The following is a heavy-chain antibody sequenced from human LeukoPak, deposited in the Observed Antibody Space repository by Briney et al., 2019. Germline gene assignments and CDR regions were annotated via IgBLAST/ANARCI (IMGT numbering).Heavy chain of an antibody. CDR2: INPRGGST. D-gene: IGHD2-21*02. CDR3: ARRDCVGDCYSNWFDP. CDR1: GYTFTKYF. Sequence: GASVKVSCKAPGYTFTKYFMHWVRQAPGQGLEWMGIINPRGGSTGYAQKFQGSITMTTDMSTRTVYMELSSLESEDTAVYYCARRDCVGDCYSNWFDPWGQGTLVTVSS. J-gene: IGHJ5*02. V-gene: IGHV1-46*01.